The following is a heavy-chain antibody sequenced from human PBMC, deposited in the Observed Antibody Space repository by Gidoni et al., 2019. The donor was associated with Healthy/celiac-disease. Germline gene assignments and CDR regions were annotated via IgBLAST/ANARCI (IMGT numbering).Heavy chain of an antibody. CDR1: GLTFSSYA. V-gene: IGHV3-23*01. J-gene: IGHJ4*02. D-gene: IGHD3-22*01. CDR3: ANMGDSSGPHDY. Sequence: EVQLLESGGGLVQPGGSLRLSWAAAGLTFSSYAMSWVRQAPGRGLEWVSAISGSGGSTYYADSVKGRFTISRDNSKNTLYLQMNSLRAEDTAVYYCANMGDSSGPHDYWGQGTLVTVSS. CDR2: ISGSGGST.